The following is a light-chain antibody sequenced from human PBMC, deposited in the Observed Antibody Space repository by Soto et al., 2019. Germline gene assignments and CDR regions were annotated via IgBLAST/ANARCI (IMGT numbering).Light chain of an antibody. V-gene: IGKV3-11*01. Sequence: EVVLTHSPATLAFSPGGRATLSCTASHSVCSYLAWYHQKPGQAHRLLTYYASNRATGIPARFSASGSGTDFTLTISSMEAEDFAVYYCQQRSNCPPGFGGGTKVEIK. CDR2: YAS. CDR1: HSVCSY. J-gene: IGKJ4*01. CDR3: QQRSNCPPG.